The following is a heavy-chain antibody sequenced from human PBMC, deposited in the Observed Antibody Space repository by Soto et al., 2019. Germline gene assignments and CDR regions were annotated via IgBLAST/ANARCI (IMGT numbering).Heavy chain of an antibody. D-gene: IGHD2-2*01. J-gene: IGHJ5*02. CDR1: GYTFTSYY. CDR2: INPSGGST. Sequence: ASVKVSCKASGYTFTSYYMHWVRQAPGQGLEWMGIINPSGGSTSYAQKFQGRVTMTRDTSTSTVYMELSSLRSEDTAVYYCACGFCSSTSCYDNWFDPWGQGTLVTVSS. V-gene: IGHV1-46*03. CDR3: ACGFCSSTSCYDNWFDP.